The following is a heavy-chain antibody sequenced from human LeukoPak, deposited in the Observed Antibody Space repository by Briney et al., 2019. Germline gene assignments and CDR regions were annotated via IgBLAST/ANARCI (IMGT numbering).Heavy chain of an antibody. J-gene: IGHJ1*01. CDR3: ARGGAARLHFQN. Sequence: SETLSLTCAVYGGSFSGYYWSWIRQPPGKGLEWIGEINHSGSTNYNPSLKSRVTISVDMSKNQFSLNLNSVTAADTAVYYCARGGAARLHFQNWGQGTLVTVSS. D-gene: IGHD6-6*01. CDR2: INHSGST. V-gene: IGHV4-34*01. CDR1: GGSFSGYY.